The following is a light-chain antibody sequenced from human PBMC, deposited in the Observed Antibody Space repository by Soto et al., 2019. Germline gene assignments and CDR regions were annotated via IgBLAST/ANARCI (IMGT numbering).Light chain of an antibody. V-gene: IGLV2-14*03. Sequence: QSALTQPASVSGSPGQSINISCTGSTSDIGGYNYVSWDQQHPGKAPKLLIYDVSCRPSGISDRFSGSKSGNTASLTISVLQPEDEADYYCSSYGASSTLFGGGTKVTVL. CDR3: SSYGASSTL. J-gene: IGLJ2*01. CDR1: TSDIGGYNY. CDR2: DVS.